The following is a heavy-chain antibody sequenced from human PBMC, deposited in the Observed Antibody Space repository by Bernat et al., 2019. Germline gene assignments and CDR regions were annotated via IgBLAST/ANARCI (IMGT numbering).Heavy chain of an antibody. D-gene: IGHD6-19*01. CDR1: GFTFSDYY. CDR3: ASDGPMEAVGATFDY. V-gene: IGHV3-11*01. Sequence: QVQLVESGGDLVKPGGSLRLSCAASGFTFSDYYMGWFRQAPGKGLEWVSFISSGSGGSISYADSVKGRFTISRDNADNSLFLQMNGLRVEDTAVYYCASDGPMEAVGATFDYWGLGTLVTVSS. CDR2: ISSGSGGSI. J-gene: IGHJ4*02.